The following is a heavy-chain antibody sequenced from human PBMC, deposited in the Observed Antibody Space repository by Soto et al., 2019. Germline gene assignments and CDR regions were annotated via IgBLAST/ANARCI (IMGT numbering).Heavy chain of an antibody. CDR2: ILYDGSKT. V-gene: IGHV3-30-3*01. Sequence: QVHLVESGGGVGQPGRSLRLSCAASGFSFTNYIMHWVRQAPGKGLEWVAAILYDGSKTYYADSVKGRFTISRDSSKNTLYLQMNSLSAEDTAVYYCAVVGADIWGQGTLVTVSS. CDR3: AVVGADI. D-gene: IGHD2-15*01. J-gene: IGHJ4*02. CDR1: GFSFTNYI.